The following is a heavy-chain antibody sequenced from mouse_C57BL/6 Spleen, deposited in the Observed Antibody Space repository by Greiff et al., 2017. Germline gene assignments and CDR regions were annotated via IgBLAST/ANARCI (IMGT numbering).Heavy chain of an antibody. CDR1: GFNIKDYY. CDR3: TTKDYYGSSSDYYAMDY. D-gene: IGHD1-1*01. V-gene: IGHV14-1*01. Sequence: VQLKESGAELVRPGASVKLSCTASGFNIKDYYMHWVKQRPEQGLEWIGRIDPEDGDTEYAPKFQGKATMTADTSSNTAYLQLSSLTSEDTAVYYCTTKDYYGSSSDYYAMDYWGQGTSVTVSS. CDR2: IDPEDGDT. J-gene: IGHJ4*01.